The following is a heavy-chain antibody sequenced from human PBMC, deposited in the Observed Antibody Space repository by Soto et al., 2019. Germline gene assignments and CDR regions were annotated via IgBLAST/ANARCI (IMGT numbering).Heavy chain of an antibody. CDR1: GFTFSTYS. CDR2: ISSRSDI. D-gene: IGHD2-2*02. J-gene: IGHJ6*02. Sequence: GGSLRLSCVGSGFTFSTYSINWVRQVPGKGLEWVSSISSRSDIYYADSVKGRFTISRDNAKNSVSLQMNSLRAEDTAVYYCAREYTAWPLAYGLDVWGQGTTVTVSS. V-gene: IGHV3-21*01. CDR3: AREYTAWPLAYGLDV.